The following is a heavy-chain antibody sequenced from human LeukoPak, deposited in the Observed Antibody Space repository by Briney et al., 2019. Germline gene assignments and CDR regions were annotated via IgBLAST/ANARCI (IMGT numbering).Heavy chain of an antibody. CDR2: ISSSGSTI. D-gene: IGHD3-22*01. CDR1: GFTFSSYE. V-gene: IGHV3-48*03. J-gene: IGHJ4*02. Sequence: GGSLRLSCAASGFTFSSYEMNWVRQAPGKGLEWVSYISSSGSTIYYADSVKGRFTISRDNAKNSLYLQMNSLRAEDTAVYYCARDYYDSSGYYYLDYWGQGTLVTVSS. CDR3: ARDYYDSSGYYYLDY.